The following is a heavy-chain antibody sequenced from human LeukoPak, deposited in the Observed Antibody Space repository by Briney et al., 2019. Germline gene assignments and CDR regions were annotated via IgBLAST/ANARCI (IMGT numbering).Heavy chain of an antibody. Sequence: PSQTLSLTCTVSGGSFSGNYWSWIRQPPGKGLEWIGYIYYSGSTNSNPSLKSRVTISADTSKNQFSLNLSSVTAADTAVYYCARYCSGGSCNSGLDFWGQGTMVTVSS. CDR1: GGSFSGNY. CDR2: IYYSGST. CDR3: ARYCSGGSCNSGLDF. J-gene: IGHJ3*01. V-gene: IGHV4-59*08. D-gene: IGHD2-15*01.